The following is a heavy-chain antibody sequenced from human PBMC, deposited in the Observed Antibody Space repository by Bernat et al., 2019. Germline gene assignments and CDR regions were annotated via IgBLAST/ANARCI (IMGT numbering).Heavy chain of an antibody. CDR2: INAGNGNT. CDR3: ARLPHTRRYYYYGMDV. V-gene: IGHV1-3*01. Sequence: QVQLVQSGAEVKKPGASVKVSCKASGYTFTSYAMHWVRQAPGQRLEWMVWINAGNGNTKYSQKFQGRVTISRDTSASTADMELSSLRSENTAVYYWARLPHTRRYYYYGMDVWGQGTTVTVSS. J-gene: IGHJ6*02. CDR1: GYTFTSYA.